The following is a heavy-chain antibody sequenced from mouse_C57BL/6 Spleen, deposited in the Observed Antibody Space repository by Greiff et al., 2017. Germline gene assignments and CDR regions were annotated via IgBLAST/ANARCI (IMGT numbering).Heavy chain of an antibody. CDR1: GFTFSDYY. Sequence: EVQRVESEGGLVQPGSSMKLSCTASGFTFSDYYMAWVRQVPEKGLEWVANINYDGSSTYYLDSLKSRFIISRDNAKNILYLQMSSLKSEDTATYYCASLDYYGSSYDWYFDVWGTGTTVTVSS. V-gene: IGHV5-16*01. CDR2: INYDGSST. CDR3: ASLDYYGSSYDWYFDV. D-gene: IGHD1-1*01. J-gene: IGHJ1*03.